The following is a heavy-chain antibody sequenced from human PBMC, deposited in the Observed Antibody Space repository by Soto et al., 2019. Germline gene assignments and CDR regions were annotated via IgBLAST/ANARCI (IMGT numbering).Heavy chain of an antibody. Sequence: GASVKFSCKASGYTFTGYYMHWVRQAPGQGLEWMGWINPNSGGTNYAQKFQGRVTMTRDTSISTAYMELSRLRSDDTAVYYCARDMNAPDYSNYFYYYYYGMDVWGQGTTVTVSS. J-gene: IGHJ6*02. CDR1: GYTFTGYY. CDR2: INPNSGGT. D-gene: IGHD4-4*01. CDR3: ARDMNAPDYSNYFYYYYYGMDV. V-gene: IGHV1-2*02.